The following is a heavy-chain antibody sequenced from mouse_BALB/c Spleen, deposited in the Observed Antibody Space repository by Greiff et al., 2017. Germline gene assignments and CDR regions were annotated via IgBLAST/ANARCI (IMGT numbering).Heavy chain of an antibody. D-gene: IGHD2-10*02. CDR3: ARNDQYGNYAWFAY. CDR1: GFSLTSYG. Sequence: VQLQQSGPGLVQPSQSLSITCTVSGFSLTSYGVHWVRQSPGKGLEWLGVIWSGGSTDYNAAFISRLSISKDNSKSQVFFKMNSLQANDTAIYYCARNDQYGNYAWFAYWGQGTLVTVSA. J-gene: IGHJ3*01. CDR2: IWSGGST. V-gene: IGHV2-2*02.